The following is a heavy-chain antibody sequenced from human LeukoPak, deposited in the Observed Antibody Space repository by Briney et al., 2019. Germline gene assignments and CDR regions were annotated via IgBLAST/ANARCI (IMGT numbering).Heavy chain of an antibody. Sequence: GGPLLLSSAASGFTFNTFNMNWVRPAPGKGLEWGSSITSGGDYIYYADSVKGRFSTSTYNAKNSLSLQPITLRVQATDFYSCARGQYDVLAASYKWSPEYCGEGTLVTVSS. D-gene: IGHD3-9*01. CDR1: GFTFNTFN. J-gene: IGHJ4*02. V-gene: IGHV3-21*01. CDR3: ARGQYDVLAASYKWSPEY. CDR2: ITSGGDYI.